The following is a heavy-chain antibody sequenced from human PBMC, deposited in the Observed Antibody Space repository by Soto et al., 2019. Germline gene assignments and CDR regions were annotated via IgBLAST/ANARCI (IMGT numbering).Heavy chain of an antibody. CDR1: GGSFSGYY. J-gene: IGHJ6*02. Sequence: SETLSLTCAVYGGSFSGYYWSWIRQPPGKGLEWIGEINHSGSTNYNPSLKSRVTISVDTSKNQFSLKLSSVTAADTAVYYCARGYYGSGSYLYGPYYYYGMDVWGQGTTVTVS. D-gene: IGHD3-10*01. CDR2: INHSGST. V-gene: IGHV4-34*01. CDR3: ARGYYGSGSYLYGPYYYYGMDV.